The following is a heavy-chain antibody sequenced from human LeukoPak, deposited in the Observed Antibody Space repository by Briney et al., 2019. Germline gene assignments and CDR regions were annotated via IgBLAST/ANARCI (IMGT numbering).Heavy chain of an antibody. CDR2: IFPGDSDT. J-gene: IGHJ4*02. CDR3: ATTTGYSSGWYYLDY. CDR1: GYSFTTYW. V-gene: IGHV5-51*01. Sequence: ESLKISCKGSGYSFTTYWIAWVRQMPGKGLEWMGIIFPGDSDTRYSPSFQGQVTISADKSISTAYLQWSSLKASDTAMYYCATTTGYSSGWYYLDYWDQGTLVTVSS. D-gene: IGHD6-19*01.